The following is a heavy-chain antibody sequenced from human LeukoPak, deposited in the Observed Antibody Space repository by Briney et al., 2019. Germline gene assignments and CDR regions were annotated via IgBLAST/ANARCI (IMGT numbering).Heavy chain of an antibody. J-gene: IGHJ4*02. V-gene: IGHV1-2*02. Sequence: GASVKVSCKASGYTFTGYYMHWVRQAPGQGLEWMGWINPNSGGTNYAQKFQGRVTMTRDTSISTAYMELSRLRSDDTAVYYCARGWDSWGNRFKDDYWGQGTLVTVSS. D-gene: IGHD1-14*01. CDR3: ARGWDSWGNRFKDDY. CDR1: GYTFTGYY. CDR2: INPNSGGT.